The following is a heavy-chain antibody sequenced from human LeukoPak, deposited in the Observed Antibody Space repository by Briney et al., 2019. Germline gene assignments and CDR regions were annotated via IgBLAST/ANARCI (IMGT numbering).Heavy chain of an antibody. Sequence: GGSLRLSCAASGFTFSAYEMNWVRQAPGKGLEWVSYISSSGSTIYYADSVKGRFTISRDNAKNSLYLQMNSLRAEDTAVYYCARVSYDSSGYYYRFLQHWGQGTLVTVSS. CDR1: GFTFSAYE. D-gene: IGHD3-22*01. CDR2: ISSSGSTI. J-gene: IGHJ1*01. CDR3: ARVSYDSSGYYYRFLQH. V-gene: IGHV3-48*03.